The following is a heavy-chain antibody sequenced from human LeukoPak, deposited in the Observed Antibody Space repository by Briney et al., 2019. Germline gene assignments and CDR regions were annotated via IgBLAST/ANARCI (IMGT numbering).Heavy chain of an antibody. D-gene: IGHD3-10*01. V-gene: IGHV4-39*07. CDR2: INHSGST. CDR1: GGSISSSSYY. Sequence: SETLSLTCTVSGGSISSSSYYWGWIRQPPGKGLEWIGEINHSGSTNYNPSLKSRVTISVDTSKNQFSLKLSSVTAADTAVYYCARVGYGSGSYYKRINWFDPWGQGTLVTVSS. CDR3: ARVGYGSGSYYKRINWFDP. J-gene: IGHJ5*02.